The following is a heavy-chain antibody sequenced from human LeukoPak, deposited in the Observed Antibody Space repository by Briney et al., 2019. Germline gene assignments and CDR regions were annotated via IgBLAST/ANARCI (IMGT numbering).Heavy chain of an antibody. V-gene: IGHV1-24*01. CDR2: FDPEDGET. Sequence: ASVKVSCKASGYTFTSYYMHWVRQAPGKGLEWMGGFDPEDGETIYAQKFQGRVTMTEDTSTDTAYMELSSLRSEDTAVYYCATARGGSYPDYWGQGTLVTVSS. D-gene: IGHD1-26*01. CDR3: ATARGGSYPDY. J-gene: IGHJ4*02. CDR1: GYTFTSYY.